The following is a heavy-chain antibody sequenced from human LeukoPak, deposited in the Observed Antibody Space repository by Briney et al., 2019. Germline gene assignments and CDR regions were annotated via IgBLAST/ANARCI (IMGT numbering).Heavy chain of an antibody. V-gene: IGHV4-34*01. Sequence: SETLSLTCAVYGGSFSGYYWSWIRQPPGKGLEWIGEINHSGSTNYNPSLKSRVTISVDTSKNQFSLKLSSVTAADTAVYYCASTMGGYYFDYWGQGTLVTVSS. J-gene: IGHJ4*02. CDR3: ASTMGGYYFDY. D-gene: IGHD1-26*01. CDR2: INHSGST. CDR1: GGSFSGYY.